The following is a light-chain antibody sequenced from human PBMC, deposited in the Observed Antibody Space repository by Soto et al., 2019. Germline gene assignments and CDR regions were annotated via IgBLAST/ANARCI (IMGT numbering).Light chain of an antibody. CDR3: LQDYDYPLT. Sequence: AIQMTQSPSSLSAYVGDRVTITCRASQGIRSDLGWYQQKPGKAPKLLIYAASTLQSGVPSRFSGSGSGTDFTLTIGSLQPEDFATYYCLQDYDYPLTFGGGTKVEIK. V-gene: IGKV1-6*01. J-gene: IGKJ4*01. CDR2: AAS. CDR1: QGIRSD.